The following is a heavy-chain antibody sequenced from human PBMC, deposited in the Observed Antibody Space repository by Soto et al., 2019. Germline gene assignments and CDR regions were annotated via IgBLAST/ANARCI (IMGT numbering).Heavy chain of an antibody. D-gene: IGHD3-9*01. CDR3: ASSILTGYYLTHFDY. J-gene: IGHJ4*02. CDR2: INPNSGGT. CDR1: GYTFTGYY. V-gene: IGHV1-2*04. Sequence: ASVKVSCKASGYTFTGYYMHWVRQASGQGLEWMGWINPNSGGTNYAQKFQGWVTMTRDTSISTAYMELSRLRSDDTAVYYCASSILTGYYLTHFDYWGQGTLVTVSS.